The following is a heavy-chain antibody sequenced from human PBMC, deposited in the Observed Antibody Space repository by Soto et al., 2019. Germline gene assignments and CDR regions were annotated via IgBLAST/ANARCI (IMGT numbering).Heavy chain of an antibody. CDR2: INAGNGNT. V-gene: IGHV1-3*01. J-gene: IGHJ6*02. CDR3: AREAAAGYYYGMDV. D-gene: IGHD6-13*01. CDR1: GYTFTSYS. Sequence: ASVKVSCKASGYTFTSYSMHWVRQAPGQRLEWMGWINAGNGNTKYSQEFQGRVTITRDTSASTAYMELSSLRSEDTAVYYCAREAAAGYYYGMDVWGQGTTVTVSS.